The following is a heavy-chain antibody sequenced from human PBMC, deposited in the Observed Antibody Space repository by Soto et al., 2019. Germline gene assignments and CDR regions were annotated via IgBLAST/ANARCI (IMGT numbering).Heavy chain of an antibody. CDR2: FSGGGGGT. CDR3: VRWNGFGDR. J-gene: IGHJ5*02. D-gene: IGHD1-1*01. V-gene: IGHV3-23*01. Sequence: EVQLLESGGGLVQPGGSLRLSCAVSGFIISDYGVTWVRQAPGKGLEWVSGFSGGGGGTFYADSVKGRFTISRDDTQNTADLQMNSLGAEDPAVYYCVRWNGFGDRWGQGTLVTVSS. CDR1: GFIISDYG.